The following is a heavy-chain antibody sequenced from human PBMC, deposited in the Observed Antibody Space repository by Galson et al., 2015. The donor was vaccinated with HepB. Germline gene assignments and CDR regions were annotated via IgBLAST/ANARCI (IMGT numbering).Heavy chain of an antibody. D-gene: IGHD3-16*02. CDR1: GYTFTSYA. Sequence: SVKVSCKASGYTFTSYAMHWVRQAPGQRLEWMGWINAGNGNTKYSQKFQGRVTITRDTSASTAYMELSSLRSEDTAVYYCAREADAMITFGGVIGIFGYWGQGTLVTVSS. J-gene: IGHJ4*02. CDR3: AREADAMITFGGVIGIFGY. V-gene: IGHV1-3*01. CDR2: INAGNGNT.